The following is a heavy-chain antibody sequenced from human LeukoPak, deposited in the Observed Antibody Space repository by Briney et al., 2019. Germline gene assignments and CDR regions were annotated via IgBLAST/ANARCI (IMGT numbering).Heavy chain of an antibody. CDR1: GFTFSSYA. Sequence: GGSLRLSCAASGFTFSSYAMSWVRQAPGKGLEWVSSISSSSSYIYYADSVKGRFTISRDNAKNSLYLQMNSLRAEDTAVYYCASILTGYYSTDFDYWGQGTLVTVSS. V-gene: IGHV3-21*01. CDR2: ISSSSSYI. CDR3: ASILTGYYSTDFDY. J-gene: IGHJ4*02. D-gene: IGHD3-9*01.